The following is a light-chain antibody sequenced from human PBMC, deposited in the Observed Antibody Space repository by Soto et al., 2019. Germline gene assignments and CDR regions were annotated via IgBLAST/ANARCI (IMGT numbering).Light chain of an antibody. CDR3: QQYDRSPYT. Sequence: EIVLTQSPGTLYLSPGERDTLSCRASQSVNSAHFAWYHQKPGQAPRLLIYGASSRATGIPDRFSGSGSGTDFTLTINRLEPEDFAVYYCQQYDRSPYTFGQGTKLEIK. CDR2: GAS. V-gene: IGKV3-20*01. J-gene: IGKJ2*01. CDR1: QSVNSAH.